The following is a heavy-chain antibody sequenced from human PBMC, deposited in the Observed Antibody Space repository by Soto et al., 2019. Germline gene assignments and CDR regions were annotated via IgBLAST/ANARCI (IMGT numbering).Heavy chain of an antibody. D-gene: IGHD3-22*01. V-gene: IGHV3-73*01. CDR3: TIARPYYYDSSGYREIGGYYYYGMDV. J-gene: IGHJ6*02. CDR1: GFTFSGSA. Sequence: GGSLRLSCAASGFTFSGSAMHWVRQASGKGLEWVGRIRSKANSYATAYAASVKGRFTISRDDSKNTAYLQMNSLKTEDMAVYYCTIARPYYYDSSGYREIGGYYYYGMDVWGQGTTVTVSS. CDR2: IRSKANSYAT.